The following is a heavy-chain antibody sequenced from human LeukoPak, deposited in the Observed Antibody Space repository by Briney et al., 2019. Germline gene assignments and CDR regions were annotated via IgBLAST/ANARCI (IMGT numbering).Heavy chain of an antibody. CDR2: IKSKTDGGTT. D-gene: IGHD6-13*01. CDR1: GFTFNSYV. Sequence: GGSLRLSCAASGFTFNSYVMSWVRQAPGKGLEWVARIKSKTDGGTTDYAAPVKGRFTVSRDDSKSTLYLQMNSLKAEDTAMYYCTTDRIVAVGPQFDYWGQGTLVTVSS. V-gene: IGHV3-15*01. J-gene: IGHJ4*02. CDR3: TTDRIVAVGPQFDY.